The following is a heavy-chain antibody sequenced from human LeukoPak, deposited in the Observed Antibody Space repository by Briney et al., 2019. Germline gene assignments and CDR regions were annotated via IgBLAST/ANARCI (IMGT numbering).Heavy chain of an antibody. D-gene: IGHD3-3*01. CDR1: GFTFSSYA. V-gene: IGHV3-23*01. CDR3: AKVPDYDFWSGYHFDY. Sequence: GGSLRLSCAASGFTFSSYAMSWVRQAPEKGLEWVSAISGSGGSTYYADSVKGRFTISRDNSKNTLYLQMNSLRAEDTAVYYCAKVPDYDFWSGYHFDYWGQGTLVTVSS. CDR2: ISGSGGST. J-gene: IGHJ4*02.